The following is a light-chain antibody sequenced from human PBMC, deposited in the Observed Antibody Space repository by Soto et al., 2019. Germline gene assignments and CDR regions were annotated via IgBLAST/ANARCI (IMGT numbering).Light chain of an antibody. Sequence: QSALTQPASVSGSPGQSITISCTGSGSDIGAYNYVSWYQQHPGKAPKLLLHGVTRRPSGVSSRFSASKSAYTASLTISGLQAEDEANYYCSSFTTSYFYVFGPGTKLTVL. V-gene: IGLV2-14*01. J-gene: IGLJ1*01. CDR3: SSFTTSYFYV. CDR1: GSDIGAYNY. CDR2: GVT.